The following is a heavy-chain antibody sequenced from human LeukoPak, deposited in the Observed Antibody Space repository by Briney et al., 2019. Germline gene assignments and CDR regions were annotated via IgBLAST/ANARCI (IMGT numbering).Heavy chain of an antibody. D-gene: IGHD6-13*01. CDR1: GFTFSSYA. CDR3: FPGYSSRSEPDMDV. CDR2: IGGTGDST. J-gene: IGHJ6*03. Sequence: GGSLRLSCAASGFTFSSYAMSWVRQPPGKGLEWISGIGGTGDSTYYADSVKGRFTISRDNSRNTLYLQMNSLKTEDTAVYYCFPGYSSRSEPDMDVWGKGTTVTVSS. V-gene: IGHV3-23*01.